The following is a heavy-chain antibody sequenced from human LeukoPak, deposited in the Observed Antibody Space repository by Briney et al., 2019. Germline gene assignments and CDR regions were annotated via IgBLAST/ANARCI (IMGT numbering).Heavy chain of an antibody. CDR1: GGSISSYL. V-gene: IGHV4-59*01. J-gene: IGHJ4*02. CDR2: IYNSGTT. D-gene: IGHD6-19*01. Sequence: KPSETLSLTCTVSGGSISSYLWSWIRQPPGKGLEWIANIYNSGTTNYNPSLKSRVSISADTSKNQLSLKLSSVTAADTAVYYCASTTQWLAFDFWGQGTRVTVSS. CDR3: ASTTQWLAFDF.